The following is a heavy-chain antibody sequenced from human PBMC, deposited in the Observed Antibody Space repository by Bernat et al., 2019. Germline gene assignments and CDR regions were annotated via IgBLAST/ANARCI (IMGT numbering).Heavy chain of an antibody. Sequence: EVQLVESGGALVQPGGSLRLSCVGSGFSFSGIWMTWVRQAPGKGLEWVANIKQDGSVQHYVDSVKGRFIISRDNTKNSLFLQMNSLRVDDTAVYYCERGYGPENWGQGTLVTISS. CDR3: ERGYGPEN. D-gene: IGHD2-8*02. V-gene: IGHV3-7*03. J-gene: IGHJ1*01. CDR1: GFSFSGIW. CDR2: IKQDGSVQ.